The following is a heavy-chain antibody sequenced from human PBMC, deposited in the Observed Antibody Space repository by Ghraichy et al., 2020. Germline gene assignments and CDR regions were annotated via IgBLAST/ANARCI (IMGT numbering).Heavy chain of an antibody. D-gene: IGHD6-6*01. CDR2: IKPDGSEE. J-gene: IGHJ4*02. Sequence: RGSLRLSCAASEFTFSNYWMSWVRQAPGKGLEWVAHIKPDGSEEFYVDSVKGRFTTSRENAHNSLSLQMNSLRAEDSAVYYCARSTFSSADYWGQGTLVTVSS. CDR3: ARSTFSSADY. V-gene: IGHV3-7*01. CDR1: EFTFSNYW.